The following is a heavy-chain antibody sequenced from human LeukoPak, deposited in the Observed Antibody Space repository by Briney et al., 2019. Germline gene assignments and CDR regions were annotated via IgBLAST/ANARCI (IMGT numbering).Heavy chain of an antibody. CDR2: MSPNSGNT. V-gene: IGHV1-8*01. D-gene: IGHD3-22*01. CDR3: ARGVHYYDTLYYFDY. CDR1: GYTFTSYD. Sequence: ASVKVSCKASGYTFTSYDINWVRQATGQGLEWMGWMSPNSGNTGYAQKFQGRVTMTRDTSISTAYMELSSLRSEDTAVYYCARGVHYYDTLYYFDYWGQGTLVTVSS. J-gene: IGHJ4*02.